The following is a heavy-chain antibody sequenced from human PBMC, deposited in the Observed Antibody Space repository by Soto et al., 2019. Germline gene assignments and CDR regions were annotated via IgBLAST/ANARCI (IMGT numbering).Heavy chain of an antibody. CDR3: AKDSAPSGGGLLDNRFDP. Sequence: GGSLRLSCAASGFTFSSYAMSWVRQAPGKGLEWVSGISGSGGSTYYADSVKGRFTISRDNSKNTLYLQMNSLRAEDTAVYYCAKDSAPSGGGLLDNRFDPWGQGTLVTVSS. CDR1: GFTFSSYA. CDR2: ISGSGGST. V-gene: IGHV3-23*01. D-gene: IGHD3-10*01. J-gene: IGHJ5*02.